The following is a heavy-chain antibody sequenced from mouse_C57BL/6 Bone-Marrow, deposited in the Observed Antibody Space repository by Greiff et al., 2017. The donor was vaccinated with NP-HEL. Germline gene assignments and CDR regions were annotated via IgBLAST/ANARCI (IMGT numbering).Heavy chain of an antibody. V-gene: IGHV1-50*01. CDR3: ARGGFAY. Sequence: VQLQQPGAELVKPGASVKLSCKASGYTFTSYWMQWVKQRPGQGLEWIGEIDPSDSYTNYNQKFKGKATLTVATTSSTAYMKLSSMTSEDAAVYYCARGGFAYWGQGTLVTVSA. CDR1: GYTFTSYW. CDR2: IDPSDSYT. J-gene: IGHJ3*01.